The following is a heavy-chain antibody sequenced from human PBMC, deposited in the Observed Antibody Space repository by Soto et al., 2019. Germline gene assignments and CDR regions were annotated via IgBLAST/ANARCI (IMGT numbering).Heavy chain of an antibody. CDR1: GFIFSRHV. CDR3: TRERGGDYINDD. CDR2: LSFEGTNE. J-gene: IGHJ4*02. V-gene: IGHV3-30-3*01. Sequence: QVQLVESGGGVVQPGRSLRLSCAASGFIFSRHVMHWVRQAPGKGLEWVAALSFEGTNEYYADVVKGRFTISRDNSKNALYLQMNSLRSEDTAVYYCTRERGGDYINDDWGQGTLVTVSS. D-gene: IGHD4-17*01.